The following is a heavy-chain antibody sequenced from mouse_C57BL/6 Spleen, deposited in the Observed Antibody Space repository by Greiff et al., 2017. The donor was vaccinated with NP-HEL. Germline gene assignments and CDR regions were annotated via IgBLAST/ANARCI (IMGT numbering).Heavy chain of an antibody. CDR2: IDPETGGT. CDR3: TNGGSSYLNY. CDR1: GYTFTDYE. V-gene: IGHV1-15*01. D-gene: IGHD1-1*01. Sequence: VQLQESGAELVRPGASVTLSCKASGYTFTDYEMHWVKQTPVHGLEWIGAIDPETGGTAYNQKFKGKAILTADKSSSTAYMELRSLTSEDSAVYYCTNGGSSYLNYWGQGTTLTVSS. J-gene: IGHJ2*01.